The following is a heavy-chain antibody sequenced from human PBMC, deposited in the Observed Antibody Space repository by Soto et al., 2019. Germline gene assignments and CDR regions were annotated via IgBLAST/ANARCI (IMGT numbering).Heavy chain of an antibody. V-gene: IGHV5-10-1*01. CDR3: ARLSIRITIFGVVPHDAFDI. CDR2: IDPSDSYT. CDR1: GYSFTSYW. Sequence: PGESLKISCKGSGYSFTSYWISWVRQMPGKGLEWMGRIDPSDSYTNYSPSFQGHVTNSADKSISTAYLQWSSLKASDTAMYYCARLSIRITIFGVVPHDAFDIWGQGTMVTVSS. J-gene: IGHJ3*02. D-gene: IGHD3-3*01.